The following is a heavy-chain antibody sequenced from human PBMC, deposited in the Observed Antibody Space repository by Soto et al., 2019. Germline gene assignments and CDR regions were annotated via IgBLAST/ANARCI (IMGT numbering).Heavy chain of an antibody. D-gene: IGHD5-12*01. Sequence: PGGALRLSCSASGFTFRRYRMNWVRQAPGKGLEWVSSISSSSSYIYYADSVKGRFTISRDNAKNSLYLQMNSLRAEDTAVYYCARVSSRRWLPSDKWGQGTLVTVSS. CDR1: GFTFRRYR. J-gene: IGHJ4*02. CDR3: ARVSSRRWLPSDK. CDR2: ISSSSSYI. V-gene: IGHV3-21*01.